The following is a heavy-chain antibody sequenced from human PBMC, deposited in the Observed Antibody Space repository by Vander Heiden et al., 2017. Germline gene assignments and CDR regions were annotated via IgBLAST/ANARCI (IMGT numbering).Heavy chain of an antibody. CDR3: AREGGWGYYFDY. CDR1: GFTFSSYG. Sequence: QVQLVESGGGVVQPGRSLRLSCAASGFTFSSYGMHWVRQAPGRGVGWVTVIWFDGSNKYYADSVKGRFTSPRENSKTTLYVQRNSRRAEDTAVYYWAREGGWGYYFDYWGQGTLVTVSS. CDR2: IWFDGSNK. J-gene: IGHJ4*02. D-gene: IGHD3-16*01. V-gene: IGHV3-33*01.